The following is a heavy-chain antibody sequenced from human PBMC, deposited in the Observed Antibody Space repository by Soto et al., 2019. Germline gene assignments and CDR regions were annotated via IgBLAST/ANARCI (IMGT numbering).Heavy chain of an antibody. J-gene: IGHJ6*02. CDR2: SNISNGNT. D-gene: IGHD2-2*01. Sequence: ASVKVSCKPSGYTFKSYQISWVRQATGQRLECMGWSNISNGNTDYSQNFQGRVTMTRDESTSTAYMELSSLRSEETAVYYCARGRIVVVPDASGNYYYGMDVWGQGTTVTVSS. V-gene: IGHV1-3*04. CDR3: ARGRIVVVPDASGNYYYGMDV. CDR1: GYTFKSYQ.